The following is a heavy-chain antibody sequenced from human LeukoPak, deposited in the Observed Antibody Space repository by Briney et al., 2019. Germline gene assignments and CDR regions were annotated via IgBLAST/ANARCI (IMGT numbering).Heavy chain of an antibody. V-gene: IGHV3-49*04. CDR2: IASKTYGGTA. J-gene: IGHJ4*02. Sequence: PGGSLRLSCTASGFTFGDYAMTWVRQAPGKGLEWVGFIASKTYGGTAEYAASVKGRFTISRDDSKSIAYLQMSSLKTEDTAVYFCSRDQTPYYWGQGTLVTVSS. CDR3: SRDQTPYY. CDR1: GFTFGDYA.